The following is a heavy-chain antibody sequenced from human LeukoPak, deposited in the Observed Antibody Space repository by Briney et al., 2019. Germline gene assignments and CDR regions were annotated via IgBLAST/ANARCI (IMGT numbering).Heavy chain of an antibody. Sequence: PSETLSLTCADYGGSFSGYYWSWIRQPPGKGLEWIGEINHSGSTNYNPSLKSRVTISVDTSKNQFSLKLSSVTAADTAVYYCARSSGIAAAGTYGYWGQGTLVTVSS. CDR3: ARSSGIAAAGTYGY. CDR1: GGSFSGYY. J-gene: IGHJ4*02. D-gene: IGHD6-13*01. V-gene: IGHV4-34*01. CDR2: INHSGST.